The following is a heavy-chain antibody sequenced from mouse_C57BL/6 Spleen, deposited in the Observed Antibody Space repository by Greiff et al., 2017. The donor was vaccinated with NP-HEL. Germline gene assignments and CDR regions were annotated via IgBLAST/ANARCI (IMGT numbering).Heavy chain of an antibody. D-gene: IGHD1-1*01. CDR1: GYTFTSYW. CDR2: IYPGNSDT. Sequence: VQLKQSGTVLARPGASVKMSCKTSGYTFTSYWMHWVKQRPGQGLEWIGAIYPGNSDTSYNQKFKGKAKLTAVTSASTAYMELSSLTNEDSAVYYCTRTTTVVATPFDYWGQGTTLTVSS. J-gene: IGHJ2*01. V-gene: IGHV1-5*01. CDR3: TRTTTVVATPFDY.